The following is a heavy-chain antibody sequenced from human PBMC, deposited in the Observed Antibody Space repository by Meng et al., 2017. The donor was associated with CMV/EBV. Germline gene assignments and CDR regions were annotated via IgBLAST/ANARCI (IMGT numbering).Heavy chain of an antibody. D-gene: IGHD2-21*01. Sequence: GESLKISCAASGFTFSSYGMHWVRQAPGKGLEWVAVIWYDGSNKYYADSVKGRFTISRDNSKNTLYLQMNSLRAEDTAVYYCAKDPRYYCGGDCYPAIYFDYWAREPWSPS. J-gene: IGHJ4*02. CDR1: GFTFSSYG. CDR3: AKDPRYYCGGDCYPAIYFDY. V-gene: IGHV3-33*06. CDR2: IWYDGSNK.